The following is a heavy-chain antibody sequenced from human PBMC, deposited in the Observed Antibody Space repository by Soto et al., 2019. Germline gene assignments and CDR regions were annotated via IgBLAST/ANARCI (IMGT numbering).Heavy chain of an antibody. CDR2: ISSSSSTI. V-gene: IGHV3-48*02. CDR1: GFTFSSYS. CDR3: ARGPRRVDXXATITNWFDP. Sequence: EVQLVESGGGLVQPGGSLRLSCAASGFTFSSYSMNWVRQAPGKGLEWVSYISSSSSTIYYADSVKGRFTISRDNAKNSLYLQLNSLRDEDTAVYYCARGPRRVDXXATITNWFDPWGQGTLVTVSS. J-gene: IGHJ5*02. D-gene: IGHD5-12*01.